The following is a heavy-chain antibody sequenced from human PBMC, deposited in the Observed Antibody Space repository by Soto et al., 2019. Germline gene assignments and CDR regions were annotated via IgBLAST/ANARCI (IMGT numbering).Heavy chain of an antibody. D-gene: IGHD3-9*01. V-gene: IGHV4-39*01. CDR3: DWLGIFFYRGNISLTPPLRPGVTIPLDNAKGQFSLRLISVAAADSFLFFFARLGGLPTISYYFDF. J-gene: IGHJ4*02. CDR1: GDSINSDKYY. CDR2: IYYRGNT. Sequence: SETLSLTCSVSGDSINSDKYYWGWIRQPPGKGLEWIGSIYYRGNTYYNPSLQTRVTISLDKSKSQFSLRLNSVAAADSAVYFLDWLGIFFYRGNISLTPPLRPGVTIPLDNAKGQFSLRLISVAAADSFLFFFARLGGLPTISYYFDFWGQGAQVTFPS.